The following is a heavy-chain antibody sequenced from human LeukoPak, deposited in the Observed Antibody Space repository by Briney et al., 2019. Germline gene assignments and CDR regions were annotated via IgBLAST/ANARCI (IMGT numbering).Heavy chain of an antibody. D-gene: IGHD3-22*01. J-gene: IGHJ5*02. Sequence: EASVTVSFTASGYTFTSYYMHWVRQAPGQGLEWMGIINPSGGSTSYAQKFQGRVTMTRDTSTSTVYMELSSLRSEDTAVYYCARDLDPLYYYDSSGYQNWFDPWGQGTLVTVSS. CDR3: ARDLDPLYYYDSSGYQNWFDP. V-gene: IGHV1-46*01. CDR1: GYTFTSYY. CDR2: INPSGGST.